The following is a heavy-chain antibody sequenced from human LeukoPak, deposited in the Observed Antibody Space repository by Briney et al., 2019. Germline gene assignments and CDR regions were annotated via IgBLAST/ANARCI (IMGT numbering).Heavy chain of an antibody. V-gene: IGHV3-11*04. Sequence: GGSLRLSCAASGFTFSDYYMSWIRQAPGKGLECVSYISSSGNTTYHADSVKGRFTISRDNAKNSLYLQMSSLRAEDTAVYFCARGPRIAVLGPRIRRAEYFQHWGQGTLVTVSS. CDR2: ISSSGNTT. CDR3: ARGPRIAVLGPRIRRAEYFQH. CDR1: GFTFSDYY. D-gene: IGHD6-19*01. J-gene: IGHJ1*01.